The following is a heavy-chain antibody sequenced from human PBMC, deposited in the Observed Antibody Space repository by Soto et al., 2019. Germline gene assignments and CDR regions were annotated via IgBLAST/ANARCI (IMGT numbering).Heavy chain of an antibody. CDR3: ARRYSSSWYQGLGDSYYYYYGMDV. J-gene: IGHJ6*01. CDR2: ISAYNGNT. Sequence: ASVKVSFKASGYTFTSYGISWVRQAPGQGLEWMGWISAYNGNTNYAQKLQGRVTMTTDTSTSTAYMELRSLRSDDTAVYYCARRYSSSWYQGLGDSYYYYYGMDVWGQGTTVTGSS. D-gene: IGHD6-13*01. V-gene: IGHV1-18*01. CDR1: GYTFTSYG.